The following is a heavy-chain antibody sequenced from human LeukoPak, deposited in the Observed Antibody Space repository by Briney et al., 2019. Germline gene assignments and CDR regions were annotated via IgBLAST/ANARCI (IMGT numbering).Heavy chain of an antibody. CDR3: ARDPWEPSWGYYYYMDV. V-gene: IGHV3-21*01. J-gene: IGHJ6*03. D-gene: IGHD1-26*01. CDR2: ISSSSSYI. Sequence: GGSLRLSCAASGFTFSSYSMNWVRQAPGKGLEWVSSISSSSSYIYYADSVKGRFTISRDNAKNSLYLQMNSLRAEDTAVYYCARDPWEPSWGYYYYMDVWGKGTTVTVSS. CDR1: GFTFSSYS.